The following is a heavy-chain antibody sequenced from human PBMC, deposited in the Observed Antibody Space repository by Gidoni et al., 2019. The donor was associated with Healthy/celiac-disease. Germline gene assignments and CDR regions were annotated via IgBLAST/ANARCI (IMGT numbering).Heavy chain of an antibody. CDR1: GYTFTGYY. CDR2: INPNSGGT. V-gene: IGHV1-2*02. J-gene: IGHJ5*02. CDR3: ARDCTSCFGSGWFDP. D-gene: IGHD2-2*01. Sequence: QVQLVQSGAEVKKPGASVKASCKASGYTFTGYYMHWVRQAPGQGLEWMGWINPNSGGTNYAQKFQGRVTMTRDTSISTAYMELSRLRSDDTAVYYCARDCTSCFGSGWFDPWGQGTLVTVSS.